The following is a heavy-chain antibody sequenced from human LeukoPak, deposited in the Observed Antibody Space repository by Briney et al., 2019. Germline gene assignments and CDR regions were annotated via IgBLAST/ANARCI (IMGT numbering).Heavy chain of an antibody. CDR1: GFTVSSNY. V-gene: IGHV3-66*01. CDR3: ARSPPYYYDSSGYPDY. D-gene: IGHD3-22*01. J-gene: IGHJ4*02. Sequence: GGSLRLSCAASGFTVSSNYMSWVRQAPGKGLEWVSVIYSGGSTYYADSAKGRFTISRDNSKNTLYLQMNSLRAEDTAVYYCARSPPYYYDSSGYPDYWGQGTLVTVSS. CDR2: IYSGGST.